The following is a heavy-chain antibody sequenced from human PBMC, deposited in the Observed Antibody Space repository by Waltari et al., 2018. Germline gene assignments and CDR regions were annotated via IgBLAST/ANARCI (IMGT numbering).Heavy chain of an antibody. J-gene: IGHJ4*02. CDR2: INSDGSST. CDR1: GFTFSSYW. Sequence: EVQLVESGGGLVQPGGSRRLSCAASGFTFSSYWMHWVRQAPGKGLVWVSRINSDGSSTSYADSVKGRFTISRDNAKNTLYLQMNSLRAEDTAVYYCARGGIVVGWRGLAFDYWGQGTLVTVSS. CDR3: ARGGIVVGWRGLAFDY. V-gene: IGHV3-74*01. D-gene: IGHD2-2*01.